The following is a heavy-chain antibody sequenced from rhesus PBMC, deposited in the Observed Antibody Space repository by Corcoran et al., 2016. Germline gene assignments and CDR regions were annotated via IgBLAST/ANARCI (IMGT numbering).Heavy chain of an antibody. CDR2: IYGSSTST. CDR3: ARDQTLQLDY. J-gene: IGHJ4*01. D-gene: IGHD5-12*01. Sequence: QVQLQESGPGVVKPSETLSLTCAVSGGAISDSYRWSWIRQPPRKGLEWIVYIYGSSTSTNYNPSLKRRVTSSRDTSKNQFSLKLSSVTDADTAVYYCARDQTLQLDYWGQGVLVTVSS. V-gene: IGHV4S10*01. CDR1: GGAISDSYR.